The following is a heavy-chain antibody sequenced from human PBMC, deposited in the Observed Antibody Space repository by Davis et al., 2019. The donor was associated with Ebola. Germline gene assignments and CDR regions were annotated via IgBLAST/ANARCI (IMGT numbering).Heavy chain of an antibody. V-gene: IGHV1-2*04. CDR1: GYTFTGYY. Sequence: AASVKVSCKASGYTFTGYYVHWVRQAPGQGLEWMGWINPNSGVTNYAQNFQDWVTMTRDTSISTAYMVLNRLRSDDTAVYFCVRGEKATIPNFDYWGQGTLVTVSS. J-gene: IGHJ4*02. CDR3: VRGEKATIPNFDY. CDR2: INPNSGVT. D-gene: IGHD5-24*01.